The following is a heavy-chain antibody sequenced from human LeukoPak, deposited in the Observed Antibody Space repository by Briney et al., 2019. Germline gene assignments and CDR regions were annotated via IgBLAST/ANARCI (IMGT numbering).Heavy chain of an antibody. CDR3: AREGYSSSAGFDY. CDR1: GFTFSSYW. Sequence: GEPLRLSCAASGFTFSSYWMHWVRQAPGKGLVWVSRINSDGSSTSYADSVKGRFTISRDNAKNTLYLQMNSLRAEDTAVYYCAREGYSSSAGFDYWGQGTLVTVSS. V-gene: IGHV3-74*01. J-gene: IGHJ4*02. CDR2: INSDGSST. D-gene: IGHD6-6*01.